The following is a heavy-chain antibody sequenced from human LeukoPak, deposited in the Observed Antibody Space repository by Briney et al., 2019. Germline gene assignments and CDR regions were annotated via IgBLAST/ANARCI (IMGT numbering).Heavy chain of an antibody. Sequence: ASAKVPCKVSGYTLTELSMHWVRQAPGKGLEWMGGFDPEDGETIYAQKFQGRVTMTEDTSTDTAYMELSSLRSEDTAVYYCATARQWLLGLGYWGQGTLVTVSS. CDR1: GYTLTELS. D-gene: IGHD6-19*01. V-gene: IGHV1-24*01. CDR3: ATARQWLLGLGY. J-gene: IGHJ4*02. CDR2: FDPEDGET.